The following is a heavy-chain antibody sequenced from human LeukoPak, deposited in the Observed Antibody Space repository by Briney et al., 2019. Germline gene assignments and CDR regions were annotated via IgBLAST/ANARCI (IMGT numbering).Heavy chain of an antibody. D-gene: IGHD6-19*01. CDR2: ISRSGSNK. CDR3: ARDSSGWYRGVDS. J-gene: IGHJ4*02. V-gene: IGHV3-48*03. Sequence: PGGSLRLSCAASGFTFSSYEMNWVRQAPGKGLEWVSYISRSGSNKYYADSVKGRFTISRDNAKNSLDLQMNSLRAEDTAVYYCARDSSGWYRGVDSWGQGTLVTVSS. CDR1: GFTFSSYE.